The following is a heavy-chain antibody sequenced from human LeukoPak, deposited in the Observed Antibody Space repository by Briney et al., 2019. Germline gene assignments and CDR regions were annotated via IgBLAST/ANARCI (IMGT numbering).Heavy chain of an antibody. V-gene: IGHV4-4*02. CDR2: IYHSGST. CDR1: GGSISSRNW. CDR3: ASSLFDP. J-gene: IGHJ5*02. Sequence: PSETLSLTCAVSGGSISSRNWWSWFRQPPGKGLEWIGEIYHSGSTTYNPSLMSRVTMSLDKSKNQFSLTLTSVTAADTAVYYCASSLFDPWGQGILVTVSS.